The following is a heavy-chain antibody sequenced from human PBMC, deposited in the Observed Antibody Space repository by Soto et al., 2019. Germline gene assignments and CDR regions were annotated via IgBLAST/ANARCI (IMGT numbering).Heavy chain of an antibody. CDR2: ISYDGSNK. D-gene: IGHD6-6*01. J-gene: IGHJ4*02. CDR3: AGGEYRSSPKRFDY. Sequence: GGSLRLSCAASGFTFSSYAMHWVRQAPGKGLEWVAVISYDGSNKYYADSVKGRFTISRDNSKNTLYLQMNSLRAEDTAVYYCAGGEYRSSPKRFDYWGQGTLVTVSS. CDR1: GFTFSSYA. V-gene: IGHV3-30-3*01.